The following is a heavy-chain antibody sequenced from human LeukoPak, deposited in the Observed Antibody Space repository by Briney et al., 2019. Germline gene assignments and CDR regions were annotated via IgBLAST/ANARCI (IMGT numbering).Heavy chain of an antibody. V-gene: IGHV3-7*01. CDR3: VRDNAYTFDY. D-gene: IGHD5-24*01. CDR1: GFTFSNYW. J-gene: IGHJ4*01. Sequence: GGSLRLSCEGSGFTFSNYWMGWVRQAPGKGLQWVANIKTDGSEKYYVDSVKGRFTISRDNAKSTLSLQMNSLRAEDTAIYYCVRDNAYTFDYWGQGTLATVSS. CDR2: IKTDGSEK.